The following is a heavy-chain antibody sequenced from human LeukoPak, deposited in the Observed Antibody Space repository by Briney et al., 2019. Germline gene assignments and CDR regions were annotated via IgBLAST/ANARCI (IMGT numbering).Heavy chain of an antibody. D-gene: IGHD6-6*01. CDR3: ARDRRSSSSGFDY. CDR2: ISFTSSYK. V-gene: IGHV3-21*01. Sequence: GGSLRLSCVASGFTFSTFGMNWVRQAPGKGLEWVSSISFTSSYKYYADSVKGRFTISRDNAKNSLYLQMNSLRAEDTAVYYCARDRRSSSSGFDYWGQGTLVTVSS. CDR1: GFTFSTFG. J-gene: IGHJ4*02.